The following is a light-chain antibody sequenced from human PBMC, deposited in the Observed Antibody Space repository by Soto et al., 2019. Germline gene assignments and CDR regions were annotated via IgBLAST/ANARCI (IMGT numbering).Light chain of an antibody. J-gene: IGLJ2*01. CDR2: EVN. Sequence: QSALTQPASVSGSPGQSITISCTGTSSDVGSYNLVSWYQQHPGKAPKLMIYEVNKRPSGVSNRFSGYKSGNTASLTISGLQAEDGADYYCCSYGGSSTFKVFGGGTKVTVL. CDR3: CSYGGSSTFKV. CDR1: SSDVGSYNL. V-gene: IGLV2-23*02.